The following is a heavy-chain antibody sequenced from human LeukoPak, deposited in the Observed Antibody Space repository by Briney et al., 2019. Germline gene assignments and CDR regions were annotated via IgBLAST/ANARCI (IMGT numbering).Heavy chain of an antibody. CDR2: IYNTGRT. CDR3: ARGPRIVGATRPFQH. J-gene: IGHJ1*01. Sequence: PSETLSLTCNVSGDSMNSNNYFWGWIRQPPGKGLEWIGSIYNTGRTYFNPSLKSRVTISADMSKNQFSLKLSSVTAADTAVYYCARGPRIVGATRPFQHWGQGTLVTVSS. V-gene: IGHV4-39*07. D-gene: IGHD1-26*01. CDR1: GDSMNSNNYF.